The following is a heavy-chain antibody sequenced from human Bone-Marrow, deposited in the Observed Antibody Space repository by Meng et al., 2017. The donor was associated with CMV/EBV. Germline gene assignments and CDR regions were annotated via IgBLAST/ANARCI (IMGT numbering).Heavy chain of an antibody. D-gene: IGHD3-3*01. CDR3: ARDPGGDFWSGYSTNRRYFDY. Sequence: YAISWVGQAPGQGLEWMGGIIPIFGTADYAQKCQGRVTITTDESTSTAYMELSSLRSEDTAVYYCARDPGGDFWSGYSTNRRYFDYWGQGTLVTVSS. V-gene: IGHV1-69*05. CDR1: YA. J-gene: IGHJ4*02. CDR2: IIPIFGTA.